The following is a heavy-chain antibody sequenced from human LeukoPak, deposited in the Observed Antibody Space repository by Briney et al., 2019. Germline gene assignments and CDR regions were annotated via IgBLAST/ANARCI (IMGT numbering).Heavy chain of an antibody. CDR3: ARDDDIGWFGEFPQMGY. D-gene: IGHD3-10*01. J-gene: IGHJ4*02. CDR1: GYTFTSYY. V-gene: IGHV1-46*01. CDR2: INPSGGST. Sequence: ASVKVSCKASGYTFTSYYMHWVRQAPGQGLEWMGIINPSGGSTSYAQKFQGRVTMTRDMSTSTVYMELSSLRSEDTAVYYCARDDDIGWFGEFPQMGYWGQGTLVTVSS.